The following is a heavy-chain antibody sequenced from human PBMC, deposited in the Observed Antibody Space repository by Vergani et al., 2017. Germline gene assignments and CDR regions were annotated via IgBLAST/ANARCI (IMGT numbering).Heavy chain of an antibody. CDR1: GFTFSSYA. CDR3: AKTSNYIAAAGSCLLD. D-gene: IGHD6-13*01. CDR2: ISGSGGST. V-gene: IGHV3-23*04. J-gene: IGHJ1*01. Sequence: EVQLVESGGGLVKPGGSLRLSCAASGFTFSSYAMSWVRQAPGKGLEWVSAISGSGGSTYYADSVKGRFTISRDNSKNTLYLQMNSLRAEDTAVYYCAKTSNYIAAAGSCLLDWGQGTLVTVSS.